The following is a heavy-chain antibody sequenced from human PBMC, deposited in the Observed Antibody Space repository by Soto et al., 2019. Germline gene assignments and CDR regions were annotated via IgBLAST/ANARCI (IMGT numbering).Heavy chain of an antibody. CDR2: ISAYNGNT. V-gene: IGHV1-18*01. J-gene: IGHJ6*02. Sequence: QVQLVQSGAEVKKPGASVKVSCKASGYTFTSYGISWVRQAPGQGLEWMGWISAYNGNTNYAQRLQGRVTMTTDTSTSTAYMELRSLRSDDTAVYYCARDRADILTGYASYGMDVWGQGTTVTVSS. CDR3: ARDRADILTGYASYGMDV. D-gene: IGHD3-9*01. CDR1: GYTFTSYG.